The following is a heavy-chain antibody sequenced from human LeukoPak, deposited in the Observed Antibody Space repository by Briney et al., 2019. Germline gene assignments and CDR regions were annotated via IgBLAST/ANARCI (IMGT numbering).Heavy chain of an antibody. J-gene: IGHJ4*02. CDR3: AKDMYGFGELLDY. CDR2: ISWNSGSI. CDR1: GFTFDDYA. V-gene: IGHV3-9*01. D-gene: IGHD3-10*01. Sequence: GGSLRLSCAASGFTFDDYAMHWVRQAPGKGLEWVSGISWNSGSIGYADSVKGRFTISRDNAKNSLYLQMNSLRAEDTALYYCAKDMYGFGELLDYWGQGTLVTVSS.